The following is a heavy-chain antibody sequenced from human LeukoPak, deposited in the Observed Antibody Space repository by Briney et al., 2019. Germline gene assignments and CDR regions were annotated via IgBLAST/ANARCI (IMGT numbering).Heavy chain of an antibody. J-gene: IGHJ4*02. CDR1: ESTTFSNHW. V-gene: IGHV3-7*05. D-gene: IGHD7-27*01. CDR3: IGERGTY. CDR2: IKPDGSDK. Sequence: GGSLRLSCVASESTTFSNHWMTWVRQAPGKGLEWVANIKPDGSDKHYMDSVKGRFTISRDNAKNSLYLQMNSLRVEDTAVYQCIGERGTYWGQETLVTVSS.